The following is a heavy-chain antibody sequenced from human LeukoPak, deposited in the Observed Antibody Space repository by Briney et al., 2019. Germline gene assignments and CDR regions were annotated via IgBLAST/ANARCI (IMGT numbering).Heavy chain of an antibody. Sequence: RSSETLSLTCTVSGGSISSGGYYWSWIRQHPGKGLEWIGYIYYSGSTYYNPSLKSRVTISVDTSKNQFSLKLSSVTAADTAVYYCARVLLGSNRALYYYYGMDVWGQGTTVTVSS. CDR2: IYYSGST. CDR1: GGSISSGGYY. CDR3: ARVLLGSNRALYYYYGMDV. V-gene: IGHV4-31*03. J-gene: IGHJ6*02. D-gene: IGHD3-10*01.